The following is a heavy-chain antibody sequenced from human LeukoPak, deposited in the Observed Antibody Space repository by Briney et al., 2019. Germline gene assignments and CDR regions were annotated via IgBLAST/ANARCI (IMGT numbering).Heavy chain of an antibody. J-gene: IGHJ5*02. CDR3: AKAGPHCSSTSCPNWFDP. D-gene: IGHD2-2*01. CDR1: GFTFSSYA. Sequence: GGSLRLSCAASGFTFSSYAMSWVRQAPGKGLEWVSAISGSGGSTYYADSVKGRFTISRDNSKNTLYLQMNSLRAEDTAVYYRAKAGPHCSSTSCPNWFDPWGQGTLVTVSS. V-gene: IGHV3-23*01. CDR2: ISGSGGST.